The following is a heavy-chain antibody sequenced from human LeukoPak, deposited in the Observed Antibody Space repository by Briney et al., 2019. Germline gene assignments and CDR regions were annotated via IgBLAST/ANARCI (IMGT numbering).Heavy chain of an antibody. CDR3: ARGYFSSSGRGMDV. V-gene: IGHV3-7*01. CDR2: IKQGGSEN. Sequence: PAGSLRLSCAASGFTFSTYWMSWIRQAPGKGLEWVANIKQGGSENYYVDSVKRRFTISRDNAKTSLYLQMNSLRVEDTAVYYCARGYFSSSGRGMDVWGQGTTVTVSS. D-gene: IGHD6-13*01. J-gene: IGHJ6*02. CDR1: GFTFSTYW.